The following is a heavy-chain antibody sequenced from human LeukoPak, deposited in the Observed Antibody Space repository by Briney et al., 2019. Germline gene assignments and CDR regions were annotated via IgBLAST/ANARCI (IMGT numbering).Heavy chain of an antibody. J-gene: IGHJ3*02. Sequence: GGSLRLSCAASGFTFSSYAMSWVRQAPGKGLEWVSAISGSGGITYYADSVKGRFTISSDNSKNTLYLQMNSLRAEDTAVYYCVKGVGEGAFDIWGQGTVVTVSS. CDR2: ISGSGGIT. D-gene: IGHD3-10*01. CDR3: VKGVGEGAFDI. V-gene: IGHV3-23*01. CDR1: GFTFSSYA.